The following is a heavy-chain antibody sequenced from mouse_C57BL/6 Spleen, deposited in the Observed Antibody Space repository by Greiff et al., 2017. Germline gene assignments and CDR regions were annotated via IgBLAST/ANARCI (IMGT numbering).Heavy chain of an antibody. CDR1: GYTFTSYW. J-gene: IGHJ3*01. D-gene: IGHD3-1*01. CDR3: ARLGTGCAD. Sequence: QVQLQQSGAELVKPGASVKLSCKASGYTFTSYWMQWVKQRPGQGLEWIGEIDPSDSYTNYNQKFKGKATLTVDTSSSTAYMQLSSLTSEDSAVYYCARLGTGCADWGQGTLVTVSA. V-gene: IGHV1-50*01. CDR2: IDPSDSYT.